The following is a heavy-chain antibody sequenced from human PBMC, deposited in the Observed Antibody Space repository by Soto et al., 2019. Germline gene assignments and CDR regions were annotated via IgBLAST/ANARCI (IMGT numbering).Heavy chain of an antibody. CDR1: GFTFSTYS. D-gene: IGHD6-19*01. Sequence: GGSLRLSCAASGFTFSTYSMNWVRQAPGKGLEWVSYISSSSSTIFYTDSVKGRFTVSRDNAKNSLYLQMNSLRVEDTAVYYCARGGRQWLVTSDFNYWGQGALVTVSS. J-gene: IGHJ4*02. V-gene: IGHV3-48*01. CDR2: ISSSSSTI. CDR3: ARGGRQWLVTSDFNY.